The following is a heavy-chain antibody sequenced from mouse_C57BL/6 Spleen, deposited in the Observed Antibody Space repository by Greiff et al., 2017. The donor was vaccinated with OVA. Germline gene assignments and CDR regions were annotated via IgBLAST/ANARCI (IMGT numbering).Heavy chain of an antibody. CDR2: IYPSDSET. J-gene: IGHJ3*01. CDR3: ARLDGNFSGFAY. D-gene: IGHD2-1*01. CDR1: GYTFTSYW. Sequence: QVQLQQPGAELVRPGSSVKLSCKASGYTFTSYWMDWVKQRPGQGLEWIGNIYPSDSETHYNQKFKDKATLTVDKSSSTAYMQLSSLTSEDSAVYYCARLDGNFSGFAYWGQGTLVTVSA. V-gene: IGHV1-61*01.